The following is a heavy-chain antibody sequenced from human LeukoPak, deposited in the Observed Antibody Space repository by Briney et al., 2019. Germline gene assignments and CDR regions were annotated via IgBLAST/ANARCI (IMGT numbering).Heavy chain of an antibody. CDR3: ASYDFWSGYVDY. CDR2: INHSGST. J-gene: IGHJ4*02. D-gene: IGHD3-3*01. V-gene: IGHV4-34*01. CDR1: GGSFSGYY. Sequence: SETLSLTCAVYGGSFSGYYWSWIRRPPGKGLEWIGEINHSGSTNYNPSLKSRVTISVDTSKNQFSLKLSSVTAADTAVYYCASYDFWSGYVDYWGQGTLVTVSS.